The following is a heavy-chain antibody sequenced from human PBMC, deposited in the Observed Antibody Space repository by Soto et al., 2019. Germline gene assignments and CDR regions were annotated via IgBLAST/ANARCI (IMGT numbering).Heavy chain of an antibody. Sequence: PWETLSLTCTVSGGSISSYYWSWIRQPPGKGLEWIGYIYYSGSTNYNPSLKSRVTISVDTSKNQFSLKLSSVTAADTAVYYCARFRYFYYYYYMDVWGQGTTVTVSS. D-gene: IGHD1-1*01. CDR1: GGSISSYY. V-gene: IGHV4-59*01. CDR3: ARFRYFYYYYYMDV. CDR2: IYYSGST. J-gene: IGHJ6*03.